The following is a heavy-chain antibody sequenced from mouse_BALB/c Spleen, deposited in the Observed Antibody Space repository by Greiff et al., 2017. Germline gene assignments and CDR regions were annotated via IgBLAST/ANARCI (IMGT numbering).Heavy chain of an antibody. Sequence: DVMLVESGGGLVQPGGSLKLSCAASGFTFSSYGMSWVRQTPDKRLELVATINSNGGSTYYPDSVKGRFTISRDNAKNTLYLQMSSLKSEDTAMYDCARDGYQYYFDYWGQGTTLTVSS. J-gene: IGHJ2*01. CDR3: ARDGYQYYFDY. V-gene: IGHV5-6-3*01. CDR1: GFTFSSYG. CDR2: INSNGGST. D-gene: IGHD1-2*01.